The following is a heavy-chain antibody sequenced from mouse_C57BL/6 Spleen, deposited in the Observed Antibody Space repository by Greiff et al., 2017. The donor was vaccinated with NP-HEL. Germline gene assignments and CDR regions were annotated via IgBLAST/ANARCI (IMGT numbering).Heavy chain of an antibody. CDR1: GYTFTDYE. CDR2: IDPETGGT. J-gene: IGHJ3*01. CDR3: TRDTVYDGYYPAWFAY. V-gene: IGHV1-15*01. Sequence: QVHVKQSGAELVRPGASVTLSCKASGYTFTDYEMHWVKQTPVHGLEWIGAIDPETGGTAYNQKFKGKAILTADKSSSTAYMELRSLTSEDSAVYYCTRDTVYDGYYPAWFAYWGQGTLVTVSA. D-gene: IGHD2-3*01.